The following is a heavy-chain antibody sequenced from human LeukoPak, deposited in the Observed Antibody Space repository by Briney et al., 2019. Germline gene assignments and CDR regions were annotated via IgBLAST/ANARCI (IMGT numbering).Heavy chain of an antibody. CDR2: MNPNSGNT. CDR3: ARGEHYYDSSGTEPFDY. Sequence: ASVKVSCNASGYTFTSYDIKWVRQAKGQGLEWMGWMNPNSGNTGYAQEFQGRVTMSRNTSISTAYMELSSLRSEDTAVYYCARGEHYYDSSGTEPFDYWGQGTLVTVSS. J-gene: IGHJ4*02. CDR1: GYTFTSYD. V-gene: IGHV1-8*01. D-gene: IGHD3-22*01.